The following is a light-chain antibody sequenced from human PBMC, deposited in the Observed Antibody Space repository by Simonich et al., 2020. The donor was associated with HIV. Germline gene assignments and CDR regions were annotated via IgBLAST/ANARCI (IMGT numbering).Light chain of an antibody. CDR1: QNVTSN. CDR2: GAS. J-gene: IGKJ2*01. CDR3: QQYDSWPYT. V-gene: IGKV3-15*01. Sequence: EIVMTQSPATLSVSPGERATLSCRASQNVTSNLAWYQQKPGQAPRLLIYGASSRAIGIPARFSGSGSGTEFTLTISSLQSEDLAVYYCQQYDSWPYTFGEGTKVEIK.